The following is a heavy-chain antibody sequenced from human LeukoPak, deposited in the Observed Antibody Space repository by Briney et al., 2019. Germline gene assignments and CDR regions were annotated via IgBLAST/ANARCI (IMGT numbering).Heavy chain of an antibody. V-gene: IGHV3-30-3*01. CDR1: GFTFSSYA. J-gene: IGHJ1*01. Sequence: GGSLRLSCAASGFTFSSYAMHWVRQAPGKGLEWVAVISYDGSNKYYADSVKGRFTISRDNSKNTLYLQMNSLRAEDTAVYYCTSWGDTTAEYFQRWGQGTLVTVSS. CDR3: TSWGDTTAEYFQR. CDR2: ISYDGSNK. D-gene: IGHD2-21*02.